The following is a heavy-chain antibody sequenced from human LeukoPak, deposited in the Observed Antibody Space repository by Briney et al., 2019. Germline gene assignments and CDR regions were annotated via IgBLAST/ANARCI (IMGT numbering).Heavy chain of an antibody. J-gene: IGHJ4*02. Sequence: GGSLRLSCAASGFTFSSYAMSWVRQAPGKGLEWVSAITSGGGSTYYADSVKGRFTISRDNSKNTLYLQMNSLRAEDTAVYYCAKGSSSGWPYYFEYWGQGTLVTVSS. D-gene: IGHD6-19*01. V-gene: IGHV3-23*01. CDR1: GFTFSSYA. CDR3: AKGSSSGWPYYFEY. CDR2: ITSGGGST.